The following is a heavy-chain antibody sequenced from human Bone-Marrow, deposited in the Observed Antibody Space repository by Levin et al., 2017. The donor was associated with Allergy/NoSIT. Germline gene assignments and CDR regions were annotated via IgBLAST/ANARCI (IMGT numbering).Heavy chain of an antibody. J-gene: IGHJ3*02. CDR1: GGSIISGGHY. V-gene: IGHV4-31*03. Sequence: SETLSLTCTVSGGSIISGGHYWSWIRQFPGKGLEWIGYIYYIGNTYYNPSLKSRLTISVDTSKNQFSLKLTSVTAADTAVYYCARDGHGSDVGDVAFDIWGRGTVVTVSS. CDR3: ARDGHGSDVGDVAFDI. CDR2: IYYIGNT. D-gene: IGHD3-16*01.